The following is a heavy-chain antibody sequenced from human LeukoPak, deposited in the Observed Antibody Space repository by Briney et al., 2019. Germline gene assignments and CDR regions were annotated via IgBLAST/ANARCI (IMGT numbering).Heavy chain of an antibody. CDR3: ARDQGVVVVPAAIVH. CDR1: GYTFTSYG. V-gene: IGHV1-18*01. CDR2: ISAYNGNT. J-gene: IGHJ5*02. D-gene: IGHD2-2*01. Sequence: ASVKVSCKASGYTFTSYGISWVRQAPGQGLEWMGWISAYNGNTNYAQKLQGRVIMTTDTSTSTAYMELRSLRSDDTAVYYCARDQGVVVVPAAIVHWGQGTLVTVSS.